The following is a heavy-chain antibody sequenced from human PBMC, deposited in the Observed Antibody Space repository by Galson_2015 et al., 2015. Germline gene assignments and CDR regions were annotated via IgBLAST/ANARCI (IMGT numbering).Heavy chain of an antibody. J-gene: IGHJ6*03. Sequence: ETLSLTCTVSGGSISSYYWSWIRQPPGKGLEWIGYIYYSGSTNYNPSLKSRVTISVDTSKNQFSLKLSSVTAADTAVYYCARMNYYDSSGYYYGASHFYYYYMDVWGKGTTVTVSS. D-gene: IGHD3-22*01. CDR1: GGSISSYY. V-gene: IGHV4-59*01. CDR3: ARMNYYDSSGYYYGASHFYYYYMDV. CDR2: IYYSGST.